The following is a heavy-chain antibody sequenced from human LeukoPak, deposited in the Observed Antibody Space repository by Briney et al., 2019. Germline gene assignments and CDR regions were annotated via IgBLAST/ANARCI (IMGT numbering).Heavy chain of an antibody. CDR1: GGSVSDYY. Sequence: SETLSLTCTISGGSVSDYYWSWIRQSPGKGLEWIGYIYHTGSTSYSPSLKSRVTISADTSQNQFSLKLSSVTAADTAGYYCARVIYDYAREAYYYYYMDVWGKGTTVTISS. J-gene: IGHJ6*03. CDR2: IYHTGST. D-gene: IGHD3-16*01. V-gene: IGHV4-59*02. CDR3: ARVIYDYAREAYYYYYMDV.